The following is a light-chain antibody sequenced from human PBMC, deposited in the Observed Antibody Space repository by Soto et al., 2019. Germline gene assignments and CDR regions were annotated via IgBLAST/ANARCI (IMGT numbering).Light chain of an antibody. J-gene: IGLJ2*01. CDR3: QSYDSSLRGPV. V-gene: IGLV1-40*01. CDR1: SSNIGAGYD. CDR2: GNS. Sequence: QAVVTQPPSVSGAPGQRVTISCTGSSSNIGAGYDVHWYQQLPGTAPTLIIRGNSDRPSGVPGRFSGSKSGTSASLAITGLQAEDEADYFCQSYDSSLRGPVFGGGTKVTVL.